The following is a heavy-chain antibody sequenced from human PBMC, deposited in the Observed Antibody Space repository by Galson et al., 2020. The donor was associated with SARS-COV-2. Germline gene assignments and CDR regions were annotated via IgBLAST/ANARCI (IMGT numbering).Heavy chain of an antibody. J-gene: IGHJ4*02. CDR1: GFTFSLCG. CDR2: IWYDGSNE. V-gene: IGHV3-33*01. CDR3: ARVPLEDTSGHRVDY. Sequence: GGSLRLSCATSGFTFSLCGMHWVRQAPGKGLEWVAVIWYDGSNEYYGDSVKGRFTISRDNSKNTLYLQMNSLRAEDTAVYYCARVPLEDTSGHRVDYWGQGTLVTVSS. D-gene: IGHD5-18*01.